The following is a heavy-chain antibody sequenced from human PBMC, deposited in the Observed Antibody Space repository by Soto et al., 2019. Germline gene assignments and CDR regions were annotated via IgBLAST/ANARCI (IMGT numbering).Heavy chain of an antibody. CDR2: INPKSGDT. Sequence: QEQLVQSGAEVKQPGASVKVSCKASGYTFTGYYIHWVRQAPGQGHEWMGWINPKSGDTKYAQKFQGRVTVTRDTSISTAYMELSRLRADETAVYYCARSSGGYSYNGMDVWGQGTTVTVSS. CDR3: ARSSGGYSYNGMDV. V-gene: IGHV1-2*02. J-gene: IGHJ6*02. D-gene: IGHD1-26*01. CDR1: GYTFTGYY.